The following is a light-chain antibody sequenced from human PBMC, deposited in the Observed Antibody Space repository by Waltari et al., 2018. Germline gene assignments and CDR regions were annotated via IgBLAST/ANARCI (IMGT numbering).Light chain of an antibody. V-gene: IGLV2-14*01. CDR3: NSYTGSNSWV. J-gene: IGLJ3*02. CDR1: NSDIGFYNY. Sequence: QSALTQPASVSGSPGQSITISCTGTNSDIGFYNYVSWYRQYPGKAPKLIIYDVSERPSGVSSRCSASKSGNPASLTISGLQADDEADYYCNSYTGSNSWVFGGGTKVTVL. CDR2: DVS.